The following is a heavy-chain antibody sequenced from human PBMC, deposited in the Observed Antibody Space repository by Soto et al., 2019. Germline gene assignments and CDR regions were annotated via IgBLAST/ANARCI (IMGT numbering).Heavy chain of an antibody. Sequence: QVQLVQSGAEVKKPGASVKVSCKASGYTFNSYGISWVRQAPGQGLEWMGWISSYNGNTNYVQRFQGRVTMTRDTSTSTAYMEVRSLRSDDTAVYYCARVRDYYGTDVWAQGTTVTVSS. CDR2: ISSYNGNT. CDR3: ARVRDYYGTDV. J-gene: IGHJ6*02. CDR1: GYTFNSYG. V-gene: IGHV1-18*01.